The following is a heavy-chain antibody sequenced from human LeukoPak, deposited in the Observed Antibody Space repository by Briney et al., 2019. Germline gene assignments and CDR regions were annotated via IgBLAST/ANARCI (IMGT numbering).Heavy chain of an antibody. V-gene: IGHV1-18*01. J-gene: IGHJ4*02. CDR1: GYTFTSSG. D-gene: IGHD2-2*01. CDR3: ARDHEFCRSTSCYAIDY. CDR2: LSAYNDNT. Sequence: ASAKVSCKASGYTFTSSGISWVRNAPGQGLEWMGWLSAYNDNTNCAQKLQGRVTMTTDTSTSTAYMELRSLRSDDTAVYYCARDHEFCRSTSCYAIDYWGQGTLVTVSS.